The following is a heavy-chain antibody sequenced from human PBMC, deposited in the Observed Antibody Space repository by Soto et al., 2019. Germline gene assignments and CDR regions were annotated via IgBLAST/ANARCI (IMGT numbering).Heavy chain of an antibody. J-gene: IGHJ5*02. V-gene: IGHV3-48*04. Sequence: GGSLRLSCAASGFTFSSYSMNWVRQAPGKGLEWVSYISGSGRTIYSADSVKGRFTISRDNATNSLYLQMNNVRTEDTAVYYCARLPFPWGWFDPWGQGTLVTVSS. CDR2: ISGSGRTI. CDR3: ARLPFPWGWFDP. D-gene: IGHD3-16*01. CDR1: GFTFSSYS.